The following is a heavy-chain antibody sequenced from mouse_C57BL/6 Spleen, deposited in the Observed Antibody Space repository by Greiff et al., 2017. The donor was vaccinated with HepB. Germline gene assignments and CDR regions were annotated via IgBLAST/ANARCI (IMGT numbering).Heavy chain of an antibody. J-gene: IGHJ3*01. CDR3: ARVFYYGSSYIVHGFAY. D-gene: IGHD1-1*01. CDR1: GYTFTSYD. CDR2: IYPRDGST. V-gene: IGHV1-85*01. Sequence: QVQLQQSGPELVKPGASVKLSCKASGYTFTSYDINWVKQRPGQGLEWIGWIYPRDGSTKYNEKLKGKATLTVDTSSSTAYRELHGLTSEDAAVYFCARVFYYGSSYIVHGFAYWGQGTLVTVSA.